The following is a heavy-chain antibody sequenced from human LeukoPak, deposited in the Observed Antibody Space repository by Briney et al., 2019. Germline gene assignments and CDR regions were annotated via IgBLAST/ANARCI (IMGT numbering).Heavy chain of an antibody. Sequence: GGSLRLSCAASGFIFIGYAMSWVRQAPGKGLEWVSGVSGSGGSTYYADSVKGRFTISRDNSKNTLYLQMNSLRAEDTAVYYCAKDLDIVATITGNWGQGTLVTVSS. CDR3: AKDLDIVATITGN. J-gene: IGHJ4*02. CDR1: GFIFIGYA. CDR2: VSGSGGST. V-gene: IGHV3-23*01. D-gene: IGHD5-12*01.